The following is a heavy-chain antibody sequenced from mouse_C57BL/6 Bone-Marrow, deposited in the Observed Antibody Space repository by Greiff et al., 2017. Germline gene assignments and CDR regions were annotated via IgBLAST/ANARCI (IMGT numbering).Heavy chain of an antibody. V-gene: IGHV10-3*01. CDR3: VRDRYYGISTSTMDY. Sequence: DVHLVESGGGLVQPKGSLKLSCAASGFTLNTYAMHWVRQAPGKGLEWVARIRSKSSNYATYYADSVKDRFTISRDDSQSMLYLQMNNLKTEDTAMYYCVRDRYYGISTSTMDYWGQGTSVTVSS. D-gene: IGHD1-1*01. CDR2: IRSKSSNYAT. CDR1: GFTLNTYA. J-gene: IGHJ4*01.